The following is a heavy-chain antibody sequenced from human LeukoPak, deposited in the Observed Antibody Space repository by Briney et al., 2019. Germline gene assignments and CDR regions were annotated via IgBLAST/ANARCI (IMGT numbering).Heavy chain of an antibody. Sequence: SGPTLVNPTQTLTLTCTFSGVSLSTSEMCVSWIRQPPGKSLEWLARIDWDGDKYYSTSLKTRLTISKDTSKNQVVLTMTNMDPVDTATYYCARSDYGSGSYTFDYWGQGTLVTVSS. CDR2: IDWDGDK. CDR1: GVSLSTSEMC. J-gene: IGHJ4*02. CDR3: ARSDYGSGSYTFDY. D-gene: IGHD3-10*01. V-gene: IGHV2-70*11.